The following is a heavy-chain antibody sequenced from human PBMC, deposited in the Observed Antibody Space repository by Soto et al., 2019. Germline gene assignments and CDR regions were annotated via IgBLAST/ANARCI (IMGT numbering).Heavy chain of an antibody. D-gene: IGHD3-22*01. J-gene: IGHJ5*02. CDR2: IWYDGSNK. V-gene: IGHV3-33*01. CDR3: ARDRGFYYDSSGYPNWFDP. Sequence: GGSLRLSCAASGFTFSSYGMHWVRQAPGKGLEWVAVIWYDGSNKYYADSVKGRFTISRDNSKNTLYLQMNSLRAEDTAVYYCARDRGFYYDSSGYPNWFDPWGQGTLVTVSS. CDR1: GFTFSSYG.